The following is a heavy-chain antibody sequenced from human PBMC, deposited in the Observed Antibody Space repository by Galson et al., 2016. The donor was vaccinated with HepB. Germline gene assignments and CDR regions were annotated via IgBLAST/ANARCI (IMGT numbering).Heavy chain of an antibody. CDR3: ARDVNYGRFDR. V-gene: IGHV3-7*01. D-gene: IGHD3-10*01. CDR1: GFIFSDYY. Sequence: SLRLSCAASGFIFSDYYMSWVRQAPGTGLEWVANIKEDERVKNLVDSAKGRFIIPRDNAKNSLYLQMNSLRAEDRAVYYCARDVNYGRFDRWGQGTLVTVSS. J-gene: IGHJ4*02. CDR2: IKEDERVK.